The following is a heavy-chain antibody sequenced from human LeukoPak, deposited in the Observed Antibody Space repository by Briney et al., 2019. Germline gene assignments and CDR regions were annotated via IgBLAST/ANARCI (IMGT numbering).Heavy chain of an antibody. CDR2: IRYDGSDK. D-gene: IGHD5-24*01. Sequence: GGSLRLSCAASGLTFNKKWMTWVRQAPGKGLQWVAHIRYDGSDKFYVDSVKGLFTISRDNARRSVSLQVKSLTYEDTAVYYCATWSDGWEFDHWGQGTLVSVS. CDR1: GLTFNKKW. CDR3: ATWSDGWEFDH. J-gene: IGHJ4*02. V-gene: IGHV3-7*05.